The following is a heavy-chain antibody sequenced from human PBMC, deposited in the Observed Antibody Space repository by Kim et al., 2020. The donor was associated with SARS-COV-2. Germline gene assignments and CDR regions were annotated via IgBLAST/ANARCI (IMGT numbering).Heavy chain of an antibody. Sequence: GGSLRLSCAASGFTYSTFWMNWVRQAPGKGLEWVANVKPDGSDKYYVDSVNGRFTISRDNAKNSLYLQMNSLRAEDTAVYYCARGSGYHHYWGQGTLVTVSS. CDR1: GFTYSTFW. CDR3: ARGSGYHHY. D-gene: IGHD6-13*01. CDR2: VKPDGSDK. V-gene: IGHV3-7*01. J-gene: IGHJ4*02.